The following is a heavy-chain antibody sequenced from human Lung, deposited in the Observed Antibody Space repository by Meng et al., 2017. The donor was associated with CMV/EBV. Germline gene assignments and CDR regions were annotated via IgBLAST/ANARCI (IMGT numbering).Heavy chain of an antibody. D-gene: IGHD2-15*01. CDR1: GGSISSSSYY. V-gene: IGHV4-39*01. J-gene: IGHJ4*02. CDR3: ARILKRLGLDY. Sequence: SETLSLXCTVSGGSISSSSYYWGWLRQPPGKGLEWIGSIYYSGYTYYNPSLKSRVSISVDTSKNQFSLKMSSVTAADTAVYYCARILKRLGLDYWGQGSLVTVSS. CDR2: IYYSGYT.